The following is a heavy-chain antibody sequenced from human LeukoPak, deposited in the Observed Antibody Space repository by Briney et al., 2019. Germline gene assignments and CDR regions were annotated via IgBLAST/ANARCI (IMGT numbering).Heavy chain of an antibody. D-gene: IGHD6-19*01. CDR2: INHSGST. CDR3: ARSMYSSGWGHFDY. CDR1: GGSFSGYY. V-gene: IGHV4-34*01. Sequence: SETLSLTCDVYGGSFSGYYWSWIRQPPGKGLEWIGEINHSGSTNYNPSLKSRVTISVDTSKNQFSLKLSSVTAADTAVYYCARSMYSSGWGHFDYWGQGTLVTVPS. J-gene: IGHJ4*02.